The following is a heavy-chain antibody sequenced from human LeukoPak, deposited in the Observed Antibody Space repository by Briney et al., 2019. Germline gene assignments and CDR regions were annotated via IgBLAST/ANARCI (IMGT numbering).Heavy chain of an antibody. CDR3: ARAYCSSTSRLLGFDI. Sequence: PGGSLRLSCAASGSTVSSNYMNWVRQAPGKGLEWVSVIYTGGNTYYADSVKGRFTISRDNSKNTLYLQMNSLRDEDAAVYYCARAYCSSTSRLLGFDIWGQGTMVTVSS. J-gene: IGHJ3*02. V-gene: IGHV3-66*01. CDR2: IYTGGNT. CDR1: GSTVSSNY. D-gene: IGHD2-2*01.